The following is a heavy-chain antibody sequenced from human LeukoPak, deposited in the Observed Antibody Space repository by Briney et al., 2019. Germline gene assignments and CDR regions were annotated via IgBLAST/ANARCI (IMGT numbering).Heavy chain of an antibody. V-gene: IGHV1-69*06. Sequence: ASVKVSCNASGGTLSSYAISWVRQAPGQGLEWMGGIIPIFGTANYAQKFQGRVTITADKSTSTAYMELSSLRSEDTAVYYCAIASDYRDFRFDYWGQGTLVTVSS. CDR1: GGTLSSYA. CDR3: AIASDYRDFRFDY. D-gene: IGHD4-17*01. CDR2: IIPIFGTA. J-gene: IGHJ4*02.